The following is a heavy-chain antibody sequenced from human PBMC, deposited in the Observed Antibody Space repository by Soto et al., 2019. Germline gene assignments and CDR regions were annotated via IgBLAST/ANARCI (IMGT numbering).Heavy chain of an antibody. V-gene: IGHV1-18*01. CDR1: GYTFTSYG. CDR3: ARDLVPLSYDSSGRSPFDY. Sequence: QVQLVQSGAEVKKPGASVKVSCKASGYTFTSYGISWVRQDPGQGLEWMGWISAYNGNTNYAQKLQGRVTMTTDTSTGTAYMELRSLRSDDTAVYYCARDLVPLSYDSSGRSPFDYWGQGTLVTVSS. D-gene: IGHD3-22*01. CDR2: ISAYNGNT. J-gene: IGHJ4*02.